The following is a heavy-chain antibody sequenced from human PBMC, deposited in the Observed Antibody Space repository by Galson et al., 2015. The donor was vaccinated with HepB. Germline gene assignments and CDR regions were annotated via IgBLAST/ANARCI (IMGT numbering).Heavy chain of an antibody. J-gene: IGHJ5*02. CDR2: ISAYKRDT. CDR1: GYTFSSYS. V-gene: IGHV1-18*01. CDR3: ARGALLLGVGATQNNWFDP. Sequence: SVKVSCKASGYTFSSYSITWVRRAPGQGLEWMGWISAYKRDTEYAQNFQGRVTLTADTSTTTAYMELRSLRSDDTAVYFCARGALLLGVGATQNNWFDPWGQGTLVTVSS. D-gene: IGHD2-15*01.